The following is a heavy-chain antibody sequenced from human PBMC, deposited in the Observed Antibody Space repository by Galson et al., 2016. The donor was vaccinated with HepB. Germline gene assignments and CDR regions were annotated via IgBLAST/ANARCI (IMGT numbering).Heavy chain of an antibody. CDR3: ARQKSGGLYPIDF. D-gene: IGHD2-15*01. CDR1: GGIFNSFA. V-gene: IGHV1-69*13. J-gene: IGHJ4*02. Sequence: SVKVSCKASGGIFNSFAFSWVRQAPGQGLEWLGGIIPLFGTPNYAQKFQGRVTITADESTNTVHMELSSLRSDDTAIYYCARQKSGGLYPIDFWGQGTLVTVSS. CDR2: IIPLFGTP.